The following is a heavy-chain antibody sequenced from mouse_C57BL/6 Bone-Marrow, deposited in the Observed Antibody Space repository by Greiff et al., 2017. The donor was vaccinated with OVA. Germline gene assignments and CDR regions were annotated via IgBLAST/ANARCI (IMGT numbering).Heavy chain of an antibody. V-gene: IGHV7-3*01. D-gene: IGHD1-1*01. CDR1: GFTFTDYY. CDR2: IRNKANGYTT. J-gene: IGHJ3*01. CDR3: ARSSSPFAY. Sequence: KLVESGGGLVQPGGSLSLSCAASGFTFTDYYMSWVRQPPGKALEWLGFIRNKANGYTTEYSASVKGRFTISRDNSQSILYLQMNALRAEDSATYYCARSSSPFAYWGQGTLVTVSA.